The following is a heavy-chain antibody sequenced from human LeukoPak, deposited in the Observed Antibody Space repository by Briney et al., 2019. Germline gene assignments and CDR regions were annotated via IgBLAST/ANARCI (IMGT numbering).Heavy chain of an antibody. CDR2: ISAYNGNT. D-gene: IGHD3-16*01. CDR1: GYTFTSYG. CDR3: AREGLYYDYVWGSCSSLYYFAY. V-gene: IGHV1-18*01. Sequence: ASVKVSCKVSGYTFTSYGISWVRQAPGQGLEWMGWISAYNGNTNYAQKLQGRVTMTTDTSTSTAYMELRSLRSDDTAVYYCAREGLYYDYVWGSCSSLYYFAYVGQGTLVSVSS. J-gene: IGHJ4*02.